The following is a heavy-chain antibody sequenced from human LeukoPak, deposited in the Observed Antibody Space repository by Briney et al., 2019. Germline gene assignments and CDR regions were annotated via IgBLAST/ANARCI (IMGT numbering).Heavy chain of an antibody. J-gene: IGHJ4*02. CDR3: ARDPYYEILTGYGSAMGY. CDR2: ISAYNGNT. D-gene: IGHD3-9*01. Sequence: ASVKVSCKASGYTFSSYGISWVRQAPGQGLEWMGWISAYNGNTNYAQKLQGRVTMTTDAFTSTAYMELRSLRSDDTAVYYCARDPYYEILTGYGSAMGYWGQGTLVTVSS. CDR1: GYTFSSYG. V-gene: IGHV1-18*01.